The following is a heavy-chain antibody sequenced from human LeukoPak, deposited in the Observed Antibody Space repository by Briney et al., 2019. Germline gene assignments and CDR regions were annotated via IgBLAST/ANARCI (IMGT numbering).Heavy chain of an antibody. J-gene: IGHJ4*02. V-gene: IGHV4-31*03. CDR2: IYYSEST. Sequence: APSLSFACTLSGASISSGGYYCSWLRQHPGNGLGWIVYIYYSESTYYNPSIKSRVTISVDSSKNQFSLKLSSVTAADAAVYYCARVVRSSWLFDYWGQGTLVNVSS. CDR3: ARVVRSSWLFDY. CDR1: GASISSGGYY. D-gene: IGHD6-13*01.